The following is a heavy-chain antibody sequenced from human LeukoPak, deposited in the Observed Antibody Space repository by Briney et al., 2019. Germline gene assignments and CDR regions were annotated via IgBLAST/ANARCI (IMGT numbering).Heavy chain of an antibody. D-gene: IGHD3-10*01. J-gene: IGHJ4*02. V-gene: IGHV4-34*01. CDR2: INHSGRT. Sequence: PSETLSLTCAVYGGSFCGYYWSWIRQPPGKGLEWIGQINHSGRTNYNPSLKSRVTISVDTSKNQFSLKLSSVNGADTAVYYCATRITYYYGSVRYSFDYWGQGTLVTVSS. CDR1: GGSFCGYY. CDR3: ATRITYYYGSVRYSFDY.